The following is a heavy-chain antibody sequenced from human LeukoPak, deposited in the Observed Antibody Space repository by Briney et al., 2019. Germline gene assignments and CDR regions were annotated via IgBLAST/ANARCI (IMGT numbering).Heavy chain of an antibody. CDR2: IKGDGSRK. CDR1: GFIFSRDW. V-gene: IGHV3-7*03. J-gene: IGHJ3*02. CDR3: ARDSNPGDSSGYYDAFDI. D-gene: IGHD3-22*01. Sequence: GGSLRLSCATSGFIFSRDWMTWVRQAPGKGPEWVANIKGDGSRKNLVDSVKGRFTISRDNAKNSLYLEMSSLRAEDTAVYYCARDSNPGDSSGYYDAFDIWGQGTKVTVSS.